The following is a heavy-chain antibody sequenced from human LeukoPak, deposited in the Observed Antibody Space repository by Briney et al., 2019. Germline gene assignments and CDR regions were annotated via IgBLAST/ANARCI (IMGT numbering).Heavy chain of an antibody. CDR1: GYTLTSYD. CDR3: ARGQYSGYDEDY. Sequence: ASVKVSCKASGYTLTSYDINWVRRATGQGLEWMGWMNPNSGNTGYAQKFQGRVTMTRNTSINTAYMELSGLRSEDTAVYYCARGQYSGYDEDYWGQGTLVTVSS. CDR2: MNPNSGNT. V-gene: IGHV1-8*01. D-gene: IGHD5-12*01. J-gene: IGHJ4*02.